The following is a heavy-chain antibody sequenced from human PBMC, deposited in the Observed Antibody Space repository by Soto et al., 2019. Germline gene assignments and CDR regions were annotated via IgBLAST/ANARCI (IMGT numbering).Heavy chain of an antibody. Sequence: GGSLRLSCAASGFTFSSYSMNWVRQAPGKGLEWVSYISSSSSTIYYADSVKGRFTISRDNAKNSLYLQMNSLRAEDTAVYYCARDASYGDYMPYYYYYYMDVWGKGTTVTVSS. D-gene: IGHD4-17*01. CDR3: ARDASYGDYMPYYYYYYMDV. V-gene: IGHV3-48*04. CDR1: GFTFSSYS. CDR2: ISSSSSTI. J-gene: IGHJ6*03.